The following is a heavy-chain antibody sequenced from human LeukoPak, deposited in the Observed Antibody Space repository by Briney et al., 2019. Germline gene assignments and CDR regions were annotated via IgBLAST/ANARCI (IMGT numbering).Heavy chain of an antibody. V-gene: IGHV3-33*08. CDR1: GFTFTDYW. D-gene: IGHD2-8*01. CDR3: ARDSRYCTNGVCSRADYGMDV. Sequence: PGGSLRLSCAASGFTFTDYWMHWVRQAPGKGLEWVAVIWYDGSNKYYADSVKGRFTISRDNSKNTLYLQMNSLRAEDTAVYYCARDSRYCTNGVCSRADYGMDVWGQGTTVTVSS. CDR2: IWYDGSNK. J-gene: IGHJ6*02.